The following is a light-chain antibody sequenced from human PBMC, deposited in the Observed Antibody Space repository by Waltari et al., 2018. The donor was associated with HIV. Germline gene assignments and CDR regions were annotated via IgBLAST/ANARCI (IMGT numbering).Light chain of an antibody. V-gene: IGKV1-5*03. Sequence: DIQMTQSPSTLSASVGDRVTITCRASQSIGTWLAWYQQRPGRAPNLLIYEASSLESGVPSRFSGSGSGTEFTLTINSLQPDDFSTYYCQQYYIYPRTFGQGTKVEIK. J-gene: IGKJ1*01. CDR2: EAS. CDR3: QQYYIYPRT. CDR1: QSIGTW.